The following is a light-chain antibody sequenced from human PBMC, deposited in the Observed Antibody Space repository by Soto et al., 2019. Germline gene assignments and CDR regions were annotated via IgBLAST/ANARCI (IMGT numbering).Light chain of an antibody. CDR1: QSITTN. Sequence: EKVLTQSPVTLSVSLGERATLSCRASQSITTNLAWYQQKPGQAPRLLIFGASNRATSIPARFSGSGSGTEFSLTISSLQSEDSAIYYCQQYNDWPPLTFGGGTKVEI. CDR2: GAS. CDR3: QQYNDWPPLT. V-gene: IGKV3-15*01. J-gene: IGKJ4*01.